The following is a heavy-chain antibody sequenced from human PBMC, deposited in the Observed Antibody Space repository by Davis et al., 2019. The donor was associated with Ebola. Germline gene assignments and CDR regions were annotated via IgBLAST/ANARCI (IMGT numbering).Heavy chain of an antibody. J-gene: IGHJ6*02. CDR2: ISSNGGST. CDR3: ARDITMVRGVISYYYGMDV. D-gene: IGHD3-10*01. CDR1: GFTFSSYA. V-gene: IGHV3-64*01. Sequence: GESLKISCAASGFTFSSYAMHWVRQAPGKGLEYVSAISSNGGSTYYANSVKGRFTISRDNSKNTLYLQMNSLRAEDTAVYYCARDITMVRGVISYYYGMDVWGQGTLVTVSS.